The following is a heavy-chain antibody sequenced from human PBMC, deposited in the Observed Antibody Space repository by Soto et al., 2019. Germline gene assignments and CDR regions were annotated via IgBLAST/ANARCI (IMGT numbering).Heavy chain of an antibody. D-gene: IGHD6-6*01. CDR1: GFTFSDYY. V-gene: IGHV3-11*01. J-gene: IGHJ5*02. CDR2: ISSSGSTI. CDR3: ARDLEQLASWFDP. Sequence: LRLSCAASGFTFSDYYMSWIRQAPGKGLEWVSYISSSGSTIYYADSVKGRFTISRDNAKNSLYLQMNSLRAEDTAVYYCARDLEQLASWFDPWGQGTLVTVSS.